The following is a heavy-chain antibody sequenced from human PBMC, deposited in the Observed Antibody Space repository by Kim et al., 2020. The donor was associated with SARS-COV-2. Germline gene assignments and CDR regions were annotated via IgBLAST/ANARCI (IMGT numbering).Heavy chain of an antibody. CDR1: GDSVSSNSAA. D-gene: IGHD3-3*01. J-gene: IGHJ4*02. CDR2: AFYWSKWYN. Sequence: SQTLSLTCAISGDSVSSNSAAWNWIRQSPSRGLEWLGRAFYWSKWYNDYGPSVKGRISIDADTSKNQFSLHLSSVTPDDTAVYYCAREGYNLWSGYYFDDWGQGTLVTVSS. V-gene: IGHV6-1*01. CDR3: AREGYNLWSGYYFDD.